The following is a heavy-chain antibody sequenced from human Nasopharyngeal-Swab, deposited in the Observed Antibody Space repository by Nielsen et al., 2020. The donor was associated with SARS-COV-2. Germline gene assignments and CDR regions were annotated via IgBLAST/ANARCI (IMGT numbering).Heavy chain of an antibody. D-gene: IGHD3-3*01. CDR2: ISYEGSIK. V-gene: IGHV3-30*18. Sequence: GGSLRLSCTASGFSFNNYGMHWVRQAPGKGLEWVAIISYEGSIKHYADYVEGRFTISRDASKNTLYLQMNSLRPEDTAAYYCAKEGPGMFGVAGLDVWGQGTTVTVSS. CDR3: AKEGPGMFGVAGLDV. CDR1: GFSFNNYG. J-gene: IGHJ6*02.